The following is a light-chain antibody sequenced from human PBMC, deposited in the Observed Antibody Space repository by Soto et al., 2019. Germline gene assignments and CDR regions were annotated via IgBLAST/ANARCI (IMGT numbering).Light chain of an antibody. CDR2: DSN. CDR3: GTWDSSLSAGV. CDR1: SSNIGNNY. V-gene: IGLV1-51*01. J-gene: IGLJ2*01. Sequence: QSVLTQPPSGSAAPGQKVTISCSGSSSNIGNNYVSWYQQLPGTAPKLLIYDSNKRPSDIPDRFSGSKSGTSATLGITGLQTGDEADYYCGTWDSSLSAGVFGGGTKLTVL.